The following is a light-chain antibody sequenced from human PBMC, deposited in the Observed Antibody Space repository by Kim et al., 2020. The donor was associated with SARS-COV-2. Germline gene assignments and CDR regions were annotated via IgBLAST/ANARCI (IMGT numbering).Light chain of an antibody. Sequence: TLSASVGDTVTITCRASQSITSGLAWYQQKPGKAPKLLIYAVSNLDSGVPSRFSGSGSGTQFTLTISSLQPDDFATYYCQQHNGYFGGGTKVE. CDR2: AVS. V-gene: IGKV1-5*01. CDR3: QQHNGY. J-gene: IGKJ4*01. CDR1: QSITSG.